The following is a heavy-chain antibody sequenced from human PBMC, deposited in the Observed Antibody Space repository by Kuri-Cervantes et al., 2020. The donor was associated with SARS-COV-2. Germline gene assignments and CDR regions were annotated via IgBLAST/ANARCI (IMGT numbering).Heavy chain of an antibody. CDR2: ISGSGGST. CDR3: AKAGGYXGYLYYFDY. Sequence: GESLKISCAASGFPFNTYSMNGVRQAPGKGLEWVSAISGSGGSTYYADSVKGRFTISRDNSNNTLYLQMNSLRAEDTAVXYCAKAGGYXGYLYYFDYWGQGTLVTVSS. D-gene: IGHD5-12*01. J-gene: IGHJ4*02. V-gene: IGHV3-23*01. CDR1: GFPFNTYS.